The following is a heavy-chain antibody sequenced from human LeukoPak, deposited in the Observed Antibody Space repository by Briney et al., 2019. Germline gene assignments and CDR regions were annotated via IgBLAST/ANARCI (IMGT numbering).Heavy chain of an antibody. CDR1: GFTFSSYS. CDR3: ARGYSSGWPPDY. Sequence: ESGGSLRLSCAASGFTFSSYSMNWVRQAPGKGLEWVSSISSSSSYIYYADSVKGRFTISRDNAKNSLYLQMNSVRGEDTAVYYCARGYSSGWPPDYWGQGTLVTVSS. CDR2: ISSSSSYI. V-gene: IGHV3-21*01. J-gene: IGHJ4*02. D-gene: IGHD6-19*01.